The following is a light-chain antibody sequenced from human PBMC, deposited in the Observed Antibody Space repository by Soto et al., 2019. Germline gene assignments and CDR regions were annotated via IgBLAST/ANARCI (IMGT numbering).Light chain of an antibody. J-gene: IGKJ1*01. Sequence: EIVMTQSPVTLSVSPGERATLSCRASQSVISNLALYQQKPGQAPRLLIYGASTRDTGITARFSGSGSGTEFTLTISSLQSEDFAVYYCQQYNNWPWTFGQGTKVEIK. CDR3: QQYNNWPWT. CDR2: GAS. CDR1: QSVISN. V-gene: IGKV3-15*01.